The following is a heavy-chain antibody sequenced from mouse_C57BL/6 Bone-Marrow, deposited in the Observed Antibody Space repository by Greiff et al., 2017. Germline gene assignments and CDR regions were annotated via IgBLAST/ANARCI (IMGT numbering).Heavy chain of an antibody. Sequence: VKLQQPGAELVKPGASVKMSCKASGYTFTSYWITWVKQRPGQGLEWIGDIYPGSGSTNYNEKFKSKATLTVDTSSSTAYMQLSSLTSEDSAVYYGARDRVITTVVATGYWGQGTTLTVSS. CDR1: GYTFTSYW. CDR3: ARDRVITTVVATGY. J-gene: IGHJ2*01. V-gene: IGHV1-55*01. D-gene: IGHD1-1*01. CDR2: IYPGSGST.